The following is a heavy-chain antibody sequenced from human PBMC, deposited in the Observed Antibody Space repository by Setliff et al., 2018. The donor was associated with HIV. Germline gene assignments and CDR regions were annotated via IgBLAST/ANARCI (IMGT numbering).Heavy chain of an antibody. Sequence: GGSLRLSCAASGFTFISYAMSRVRQAPGKGLEWVSTISASCNSPYYVDSVKGRFNLSRDDSKNTLYLQMNSLRVEDTAIYYCARHSDWYGNDAFDIWGQGTRVTVSS. D-gene: IGHD6-19*01. J-gene: IGHJ3*02. CDR2: ISASCNSP. CDR3: ARHSDWYGNDAFDI. V-gene: IGHV3-23*01. CDR1: GFTFISYA.